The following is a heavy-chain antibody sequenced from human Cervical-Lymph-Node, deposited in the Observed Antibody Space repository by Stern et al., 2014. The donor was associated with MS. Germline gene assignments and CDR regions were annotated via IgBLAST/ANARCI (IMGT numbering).Heavy chain of an antibody. CDR2: ISYDGSNK. CDR1: GFTFSSYA. Sequence: QVQLVQSGGGVVQPGRSLRLSCAASGFTFSSYAMHWVRQAPGKGLEWVAVISYDGSNKYYADSVKGRFTISRDNSKNTLYLQMNSLRAEDTAVYYCARDHKMATITTLDYWGQGTLVTVSS. D-gene: IGHD5-24*01. CDR3: ARDHKMATITTLDY. J-gene: IGHJ4*02. V-gene: IGHV3-30*01.